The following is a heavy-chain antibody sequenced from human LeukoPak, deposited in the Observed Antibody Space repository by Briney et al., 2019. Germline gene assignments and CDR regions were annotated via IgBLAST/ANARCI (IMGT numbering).Heavy chain of an antibody. D-gene: IGHD2-15*01. CDR1: GFTFSSNA. Sequence: PGGSLRLSCEASGFTFSSNAMSWVRQAPGKGLEWVSGIGSDVRTHYADSVKGRFTISRDNSKNTMYLQMNSLRAEDKAVYYCAKDLIGWSFDYWGQGTLVTVSS. J-gene: IGHJ4*02. CDR2: IGSDVRT. V-gene: IGHV3-23*01. CDR3: AKDLIGWSFDY.